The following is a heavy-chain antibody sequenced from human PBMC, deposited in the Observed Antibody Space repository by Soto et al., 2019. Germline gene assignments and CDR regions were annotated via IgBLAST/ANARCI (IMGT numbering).Heavy chain of an antibody. V-gene: IGHV4-59*12. J-gene: IGHJ5*02. CDR3: ARDRWTSRANWFDP. Sequence: SETLSLTCTIFGGSIDSYYWSWIRQAPGKGLEWIGHISDRGTTTYNPSLGGRVTISVDTSRNLFSLKLSSVTAADTAVYFCARDRWTSRANWFDPWGPGTLVTVSS. CDR2: ISDRGTT. D-gene: IGHD3-16*02. CDR1: GGSIDSYY.